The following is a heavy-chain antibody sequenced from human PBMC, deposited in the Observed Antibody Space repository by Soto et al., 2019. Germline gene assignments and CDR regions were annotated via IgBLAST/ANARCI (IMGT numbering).Heavy chain of an antibody. CDR3: ASICPGAYASSHCYTSDGMDV. CDR1: GGSISSGDYY. CDR2: IYYSGST. V-gene: IGHV4-30-4*01. Sequence: QVQLQESGPGLVKPSQTLSLTCTVSGGSISSGDYYWSWIRQPPGKGLEWIGYIYYSGSTYYNPSLKSRVTISVDTSKNQFSLKLSSVTAADTAVYYCASICPGAYASSHCYTSDGMDVWGQGTTVTVSS. J-gene: IGHJ6*02. D-gene: IGHD2-2*02.